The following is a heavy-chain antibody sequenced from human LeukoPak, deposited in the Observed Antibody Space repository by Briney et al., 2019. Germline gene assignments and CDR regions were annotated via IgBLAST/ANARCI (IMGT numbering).Heavy chain of an antibody. V-gene: IGHV1-2*02. Sequence: ASVKVSCKTSGYTFTGNNLHWVRQAPGQGLEWMGWINPNSGSTNFAQNFQGRVTMTRDASISTAYMELSRLRSDETAVYYCARLTYFYDSSGYYLDYWGQGTLVTVSS. CDR1: GYTFTGNN. J-gene: IGHJ4*02. CDR2: INPNSGST. D-gene: IGHD3-22*01. CDR3: ARLTYFYDSSGYYLDY.